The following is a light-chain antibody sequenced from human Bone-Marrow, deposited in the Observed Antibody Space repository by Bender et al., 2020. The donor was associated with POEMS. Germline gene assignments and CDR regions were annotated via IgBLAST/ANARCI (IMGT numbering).Light chain of an antibody. Sequence: SYVLTQPPSVSVAPGQTASLTCGGSDIGSEGVHWYQQKPGQAPVLVVHDDSDRPSGIPERFSGSNSGTSASVVISGLRSEDEADYYCAAWDDSLSGWAFGGGTKLTVL. V-gene: IGLV3-21*02. CDR2: DDS. J-gene: IGLJ3*02. CDR1: DIGSEG. CDR3: AAWDDSLSGWA.